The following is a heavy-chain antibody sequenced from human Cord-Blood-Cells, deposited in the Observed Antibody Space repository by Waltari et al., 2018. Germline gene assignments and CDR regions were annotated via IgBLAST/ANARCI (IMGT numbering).Heavy chain of an antibody. D-gene: IGHD3-22*01. Sequence: QVQLQQWGAGLLKPSETLSLTCAVYGGSFSGYYWRWIRQPPGKGLGGIGEINHSGRNNYNPSLQSRGTISVDTYKNQFSLKLSSVTAADTAVYYCSSTLYDSSGYYYDYWGQGTLVTVSS. J-gene: IGHJ4*02. CDR3: SSTLYDSSGYYYDY. CDR1: GGSFSGYY. V-gene: IGHV4-34*01. CDR2: INHSGRN.